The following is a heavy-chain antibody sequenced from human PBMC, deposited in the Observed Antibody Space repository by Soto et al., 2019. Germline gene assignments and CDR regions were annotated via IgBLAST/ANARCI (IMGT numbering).Heavy chain of an antibody. V-gene: IGHV3-15*01. CDR3: TTGLSNGYYNFDY. CDR2: IKGEADGGTT. D-gene: IGHD3-22*01. J-gene: IGHJ4*02. Sequence: SCKASGGTFSSYAISWVRQAPGQGLEWVGRIKGEADGGTTDYAAPVKGRITISRDHSKDTLYLHMNSLKTEDTAVYYCTTGLSNGYYNFDYWGQGTPVTVSS. CDR1: GGTFSSYA.